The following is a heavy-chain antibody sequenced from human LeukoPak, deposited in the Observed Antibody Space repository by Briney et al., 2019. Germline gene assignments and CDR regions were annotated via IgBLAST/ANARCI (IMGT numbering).Heavy chain of an antibody. CDR1: GGSFSGYY. Sequence: KPSETLSLTCAVYGGSFSGYYWSWIRQPPGKGLEWIGEINHSGSTNYNPSLKSRVTISVDTSKNQFSLKLSSVTAADTAVYYCARGRLRGYSGYDSPPKINYGTDVWGQGTTVTVSS. J-gene: IGHJ6*02. CDR2: INHSGST. V-gene: IGHV4-34*01. D-gene: IGHD5-12*01. CDR3: ARGRLRGYSGYDSPPKINYGTDV.